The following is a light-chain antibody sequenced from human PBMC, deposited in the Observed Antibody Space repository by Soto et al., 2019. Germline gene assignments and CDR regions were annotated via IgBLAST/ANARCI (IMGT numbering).Light chain of an antibody. J-gene: IGKJ1*01. CDR3: QQYNKWPRT. CDR2: GAS. V-gene: IGKV3-15*01. CDR1: QSVSSN. Sequence: EIVMTQSPATLSVSPGARATLSCRASQSVSSNLAWYQQKAGQAPRLLVYGASTRATGIPARFSGSGSGTEFTLTISSLQSEDFAVYYCQQYNKWPRTFGQGTKVEIK.